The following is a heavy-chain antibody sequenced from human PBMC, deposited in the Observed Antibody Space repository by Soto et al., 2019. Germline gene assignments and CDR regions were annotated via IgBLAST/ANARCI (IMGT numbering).Heavy chain of an antibody. J-gene: IGHJ4*02. CDR2: ISYDGSNK. V-gene: IGHV3-30-3*01. Sequence: GGSLRLSCAASGFTFSSYAMHWVRQAPGKGLEWVAVISYDGSNKYYADSVKGRFTISRDNSKNTLYLQMNSLRAEDTAVYYCARGVADCSGGSCYLYYFDYWGQGTLVTVSS. CDR3: ARGVADCSGGSCYLYYFDY. CDR1: GFTFSSYA. D-gene: IGHD2-15*01.